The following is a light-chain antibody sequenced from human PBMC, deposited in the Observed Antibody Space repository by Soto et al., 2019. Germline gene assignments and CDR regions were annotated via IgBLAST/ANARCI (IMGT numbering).Light chain of an antibody. CDR3: QQFVSSPGFT. CDR1: QSINNRY. Sequence: EIVLTQSPGTLSLSPGERATLSYRASQSINNRYLAWYQQKPGQAPRLLIYAASSRATGIPDRFSGSGSGTDFTLTISRLEPEDFAVYYCQQFVSSPGFTFGPGTKVDIK. V-gene: IGKV3-20*01. CDR2: AAS. J-gene: IGKJ3*01.